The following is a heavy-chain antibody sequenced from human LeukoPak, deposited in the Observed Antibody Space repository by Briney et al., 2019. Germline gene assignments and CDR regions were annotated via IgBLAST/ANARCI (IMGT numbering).Heavy chain of an antibody. Sequence: GGSLRLSCAASGFTYSSYSMNWVRQAPGKGLEWVSSISSSSSYIYYADSVKGRFTISRDNAKNSLYLQMNSLRAEDTAVYYCARLGGDAFDIWGQGTMVTVSS. CDR2: ISSSSSYI. D-gene: IGHD3-10*01. CDR3: ARLGGDAFDI. V-gene: IGHV3-21*01. J-gene: IGHJ3*02. CDR1: GFTYSSYS.